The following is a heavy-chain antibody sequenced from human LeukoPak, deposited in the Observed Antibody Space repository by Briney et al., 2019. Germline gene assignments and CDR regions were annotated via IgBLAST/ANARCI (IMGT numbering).Heavy chain of an antibody. V-gene: IGHV1-2*02. Sequence: GASVKVSCKASRYSFTGYYMHWMRQAPGQGLEWMGWINPKTGGRNNAHKFQGRVTMTRDTSISTAYMELSRLGFDDTALYYCATSTLGADGFDIWGQGTMVTVSS. CDR3: ATSTLGADGFDI. D-gene: IGHD3-16*01. CDR2: INPKTGGR. CDR1: RYSFTGYY. J-gene: IGHJ3*02.